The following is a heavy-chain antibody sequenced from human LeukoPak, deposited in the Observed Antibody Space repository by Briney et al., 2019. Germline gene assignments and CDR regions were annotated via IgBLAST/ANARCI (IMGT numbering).Heavy chain of an antibody. V-gene: IGHV3-74*03. CDR1: GFTFSSYW. J-gene: IGHJ4*02. Sequence: GGSLRLSCAASGFTFSSYWMHWVRQDPGKGLVCVSRINSDGSSITYADSVKGRFTISRDNAKNTLYLQMNSLGVEDTAVYYCAREGRVSGYDFDSWGQGTLVTVSS. CDR2: INSDGSSI. CDR3: AREGRVSGYDFDS. D-gene: IGHD5-12*01.